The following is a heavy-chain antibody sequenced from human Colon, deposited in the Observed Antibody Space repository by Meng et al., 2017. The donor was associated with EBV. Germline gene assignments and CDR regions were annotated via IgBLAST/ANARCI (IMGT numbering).Heavy chain of an antibody. CDR3: ARGGNFDP. J-gene: IGHJ5*02. CDR1: GYTFSTYT. Sequence: QAQLVRFGSELKKPGASVKVSCKASGYTFSTYTINWVRQAHGRGLEWMGWISTNTGTPTYTQGFTGRFVFSLDTSVSTAYLQISSLKAEDTAVYYCARGGNFDPWGQGTLVTVSS. D-gene: IGHD2/OR15-2a*01. CDR2: ISTNTGTP. V-gene: IGHV7-4-1*02.